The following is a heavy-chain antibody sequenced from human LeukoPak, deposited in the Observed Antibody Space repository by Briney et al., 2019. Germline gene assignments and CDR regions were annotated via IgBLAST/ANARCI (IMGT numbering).Heavy chain of an antibody. J-gene: IGHJ4*02. CDR2: INRDGSTT. V-gene: IGHV3-74*01. CDR1: GFTFSSFW. D-gene: IGHD1-26*01. CDR3: SRDKKSGEASEIDY. Sequence: GGSLRLSCAASGFTFSSFWMHWVRQAPGKGLVWVSRINRDGSTTNYADSVKGRFTVSRDNAKNTLNLQMNSLRAEDTAVHHKSRDKKSGEASEIDYWGQGTLVTVSS.